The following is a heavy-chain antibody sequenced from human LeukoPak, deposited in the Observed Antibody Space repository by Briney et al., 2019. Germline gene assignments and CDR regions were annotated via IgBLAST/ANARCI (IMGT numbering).Heavy chain of an antibody. D-gene: IGHD1-1*01. Sequence: HAASVTVSCKTSGYTFTGYDVHWVRQAAGQGLEWLGWMNPNSGYTAYAQRLQGRLSMARDTSIRTAYMELSSLRSDDTAVYYCARRGWKLNERGYYFDYWGQGTLLTVSS. CDR1: GYTFTGYD. CDR3: ARRGWKLNERGYYFDY. CDR2: MNPNSGYT. J-gene: IGHJ4*02. V-gene: IGHV1-8*01.